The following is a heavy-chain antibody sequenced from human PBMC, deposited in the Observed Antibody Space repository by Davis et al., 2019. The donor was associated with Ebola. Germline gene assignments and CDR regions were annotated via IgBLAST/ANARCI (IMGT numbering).Heavy chain of an antibody. CDR3: ARERLNCHNDCADY. CDR2: IKQDGSEK. Sequence: GESLKISCAASGFTFSNAWMSWVRQAPGKGLEWVANIKQDGSEKYYVDSVKGRFTVSRDNTRNSLYLQMNSLRAEDTAVYYCARERLNCHNDCADYWGQGTLVTVSS. V-gene: IGHV3-7*01. D-gene: IGHD2-21*01. CDR1: GFTFSNAW. J-gene: IGHJ4*02.